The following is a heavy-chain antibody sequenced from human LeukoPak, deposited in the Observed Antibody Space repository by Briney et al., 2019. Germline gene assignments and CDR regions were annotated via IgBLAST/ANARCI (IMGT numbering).Heavy chain of an antibody. V-gene: IGHV3-7*05. Sequence: GRSLRLSCVASGFTFSSYWMNWVRQAPGKGLEWVANINQEGSEKYYEDCVTGALTIYRDKAQNSLSLQMDRLRVEDTAVYYCARAGTLWFGESLFDMWGNGTKVTVSS. D-gene: IGHD3-10*01. CDR2: INQEGSEK. CDR1: GFTFSSYW. J-gene: IGHJ3*02. CDR3: ARAGTLWFGESLFDM.